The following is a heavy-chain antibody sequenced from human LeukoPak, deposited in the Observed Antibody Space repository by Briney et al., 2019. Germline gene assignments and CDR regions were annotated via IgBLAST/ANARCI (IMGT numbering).Heavy chain of an antibody. V-gene: IGHV5-51*01. CDR1: GYSFTSYW. J-gene: IGHJ5*02. D-gene: IGHD6-19*01. CDR3: ARQVSSGRSPFDP. CDR2: IYPGDSDT. Sequence: GESLKISCKGSGYSFTSYWIGWVRPMPGKGVEWMGIIYPGDSDTRYSPSFQGQVTISADKSISTAYLQWSSLKASDTAMYYCARQVSSGRSPFDPWGQGTLVTVSS.